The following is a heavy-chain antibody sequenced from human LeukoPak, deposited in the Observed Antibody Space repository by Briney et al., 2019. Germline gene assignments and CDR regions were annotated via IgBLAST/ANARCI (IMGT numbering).Heavy chain of an antibody. J-gene: IGHJ4*02. V-gene: IGHV4-38-2*02. CDR1: GYPISSGYY. D-gene: IGHD6-6*01. Sequence: SETLSLTCTVSGYPISSGYYWGWIRQPPGKGLEWIGSIYHSGSTYYNPSLKSRVTISVDTSKNQFSLKLSSVTAADTAVYYCARDLGIAARPDYWGQGTLVTVSS. CDR2: IYHSGST. CDR3: ARDLGIAARPDY.